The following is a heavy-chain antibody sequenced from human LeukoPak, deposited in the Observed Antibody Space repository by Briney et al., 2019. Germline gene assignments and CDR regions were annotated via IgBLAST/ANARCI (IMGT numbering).Heavy chain of an antibody. D-gene: IGHD5-18*01. V-gene: IGHV1-3*01. J-gene: IGHJ4*02. CDR3: ARGYSCGLFDY. CDR1: GYTFTSYA. Sequence: GASVKVSCKASGYTFTSYAMHWVRQAPGQRLEWMGWINAGNDNTKYSQKFQGRVTITRDTSASTAYMELSSLRSEDTAVYYCARGYSCGLFDYWGQGTLVTVSS. CDR2: INAGNDNT.